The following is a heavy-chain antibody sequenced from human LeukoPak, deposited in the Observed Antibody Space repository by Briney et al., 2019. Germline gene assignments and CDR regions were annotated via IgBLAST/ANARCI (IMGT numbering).Heavy chain of an antibody. D-gene: IGHD3-22*01. CDR3: AIDSSGLYYFDY. J-gene: IGHJ4*02. CDR2: IIPILGTA. Sequence: SVKVSCKASGYTFTSYGISWVRQAPGQGLEWMGGIIPILGTANYAQKFQGRVTITADESTSTAYMELSSLRSEDTAVYYCAIDSSGLYYFDYWGQGTLVTVSS. CDR1: GYTFTSYG. V-gene: IGHV1-69*13.